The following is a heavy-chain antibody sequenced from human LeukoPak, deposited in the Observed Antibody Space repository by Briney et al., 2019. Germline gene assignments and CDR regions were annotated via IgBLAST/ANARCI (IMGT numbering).Heavy chain of an antibody. J-gene: IGHJ5*02. Sequence: GGSLRLSCAASGFTFSSYAMHWVRQAPGKGLEWVAVISYDGSNKYYADSVKGRFTISRDNSKNTLYLQMNSLRAEDTAVYYCAKNTATAGNDWFDPWGQGTLVTVSS. CDR3: AKNTATAGNDWFDP. CDR2: ISYDGSNK. D-gene: IGHD5-18*01. V-gene: IGHV3-30-3*02. CDR1: GFTFSSYA.